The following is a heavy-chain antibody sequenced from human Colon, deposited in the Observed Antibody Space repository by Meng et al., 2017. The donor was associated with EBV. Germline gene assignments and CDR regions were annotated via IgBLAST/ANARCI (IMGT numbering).Heavy chain of an antibody. J-gene: IGHJ4*02. V-gene: IGHV4-34*01. D-gene: IGHD1-26*01. CDR1: GGSFSGYY. Sequence: QGQLQQWGAGLLNPSETLSLTCAVYGGSFSGYYWSWIRQPPEKGLEWIGEINHSGSTNYNPSLKSRVTISVDTSKKQFSLKLSSVTAADTAVYYCARGPGGSYYLYYFDYWGQGTLVTVSS. CDR3: ARGPGGSYYLYYFDY. CDR2: INHSGST.